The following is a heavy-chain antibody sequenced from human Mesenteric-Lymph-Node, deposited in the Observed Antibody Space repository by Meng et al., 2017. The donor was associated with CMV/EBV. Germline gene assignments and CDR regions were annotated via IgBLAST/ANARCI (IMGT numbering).Heavy chain of an antibody. CDR3: TRLGGHGEFDY. CDR2: IRSKANSYAT. Sequence: GESLKISCAASGFTFSGSAMHWVRQASGKGLEWVGRIRSKANSYATAYAASVKGRFTISRDDSKNTAYLQMNSLKTEDTAVYYCTRLGGHGEFDYWGQGTLVTVSS. CDR1: GFTFSGSA. J-gene: IGHJ4*02. V-gene: IGHV3-73*01. D-gene: IGHD7-27*01.